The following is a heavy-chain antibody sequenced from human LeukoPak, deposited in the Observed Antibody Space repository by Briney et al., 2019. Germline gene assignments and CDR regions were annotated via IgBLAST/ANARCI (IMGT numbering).Heavy chain of an antibody. CDR3: AKKRGWYSSSWSIDY. J-gene: IGHJ4*02. Sequence: GGSLRLSCAASGLTFRSYAMNWVRQAPGKGLEWVSAISGSGGSTYYADSVKGRFTISRDNSKNTLYLQMNSLRFEDTAVYYCAKKRGWYSSSWSIDYWGQGTLVTVSS. CDR2: ISGSGGST. D-gene: IGHD6-13*01. CDR1: GLTFRSYA. V-gene: IGHV3-23*01.